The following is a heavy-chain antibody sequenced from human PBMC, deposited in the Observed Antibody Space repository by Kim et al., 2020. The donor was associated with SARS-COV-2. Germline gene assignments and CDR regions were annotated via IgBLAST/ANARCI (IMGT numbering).Heavy chain of an antibody. CDR1: GGSISSYY. Sequence: SETLSLTCTVSGGSISSYYWSWIRQPPGKGLEWIGYIYYSGSTNYNPSLKSRVTISVETSKNQFSLKLSSVTAADTAVYYCARADSDHYDILTGYYMGGGSSNWFDPWGQGTLVTVSS. V-gene: IGHV4-59*13. J-gene: IGHJ5*02. D-gene: IGHD3-9*01. CDR2: IYYSGST. CDR3: ARADSDHYDILTGYYMGGGSSNWFDP.